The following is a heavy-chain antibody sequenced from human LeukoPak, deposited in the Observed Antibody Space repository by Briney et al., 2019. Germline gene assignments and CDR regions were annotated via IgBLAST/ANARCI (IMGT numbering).Heavy chain of an antibody. CDR2: INPNNGDT. CDR3: ARDRAGYSGYDFGY. CDR1: GYTFTGYY. D-gene: IGHD5-12*01. Sequence: ASVKVSCKASGYTFTGYYMHWVRQAPGQGLEWMGWINPNNGDTNYAQKFQGRVTVSRDTSISTVYMDLSRLRSDDTSLYYCARDRAGYSGYDFGYWGQGTLVTVSS. J-gene: IGHJ4*02. V-gene: IGHV1-2*02.